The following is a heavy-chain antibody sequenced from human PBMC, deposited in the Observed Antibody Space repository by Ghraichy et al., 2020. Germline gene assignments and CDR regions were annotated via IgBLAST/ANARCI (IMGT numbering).Heavy chain of an antibody. D-gene: IGHD3-10*01. CDR2: IYTTGST. J-gene: IGHJ6*03. CDR1: GGSISSGSFY. CDR3: ARDSTAGLTDYMDV. Sequence: SETLSLTCTVSGGSISSGSFYWSWIRQPAGKGLEWIGRIYTTGSTDYSPSFKSRVTMSLDTSKNQFSLKLRSVTAADTAVYYCARDSTAGLTDYMDVWGKGTTVAVSS. V-gene: IGHV4-61*02.